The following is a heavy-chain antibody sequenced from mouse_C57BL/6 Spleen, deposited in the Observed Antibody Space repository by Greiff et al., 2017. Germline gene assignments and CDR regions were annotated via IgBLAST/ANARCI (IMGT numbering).Heavy chain of an antibody. D-gene: IGHD1-1*01. CDR2: ISDGGSYT. Sequence: DVQLVESGGGLVKPGGSLKLSCAASGFTFSSYAMSWVRQTPEKRLEWVATISDGGSYTYYPDNVKGRFTISRDNAKNNLYLQMSHLKSEDTAMYYCAREGGYYGSRAMDYWGQGTSVTVSS. J-gene: IGHJ4*01. CDR1: GFTFSSYA. CDR3: AREGGYYGSRAMDY. V-gene: IGHV5-4*01.